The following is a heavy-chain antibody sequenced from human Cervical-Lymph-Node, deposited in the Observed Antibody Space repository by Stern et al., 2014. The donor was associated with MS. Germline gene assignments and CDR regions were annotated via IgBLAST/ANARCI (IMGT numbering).Heavy chain of an antibody. CDR3: AREATRIVVGIDY. D-gene: IGHD3-22*01. Sequence: QVQLMQSGTKMQKPGASVRVSCQASGYTFTAFFIHWVRQVPGQGLEWMGRLNPNSDDPTYAQNFQDRVTLTRDTSIGTAYLELSRLTSADTAIYYCAREATRIVVGIDYWGQGTQVTVSS. CDR2: LNPNSDDP. CDR1: GYTFTAFF. V-gene: IGHV1-2*06. J-gene: IGHJ4*02.